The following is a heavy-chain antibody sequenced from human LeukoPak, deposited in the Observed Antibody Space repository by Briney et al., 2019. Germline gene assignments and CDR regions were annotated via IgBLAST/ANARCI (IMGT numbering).Heavy chain of an antibody. CDR1: GGSISSGDYY. CDR3: ASGSSSSLFDI. V-gene: IGHV4-30-4*08. CDR2: IYYSGST. D-gene: IGHD6-6*01. J-gene: IGHJ3*02. Sequence: SQTLSLTCTVSGGSISSGDYYWGWIRQPPGKGLEWIGYIYYSGSTYYNPALKSPVTISVDTSKNQFSLKLSSVTAADTAVYYCASGSSSSLFDIWGQGTMVTVSS.